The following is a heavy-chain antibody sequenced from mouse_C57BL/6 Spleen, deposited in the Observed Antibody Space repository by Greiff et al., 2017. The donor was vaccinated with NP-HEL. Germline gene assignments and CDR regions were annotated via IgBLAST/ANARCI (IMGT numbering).Heavy chain of an antibody. Sequence: EVQGVESGGGLVKPGGSLKLSCAASGFTFSSYAMSWVRQTPEKRLEWVATISDGGSYTYYPDNVKGRFTISRDNAKNNLYLQMSHLKSEDTAMYYCARESDYYGSSCFDYWGQGTTLTVSA. CDR3: ARESDYYGSSCFDY. CDR1: GFTFSSYA. D-gene: IGHD1-1*01. V-gene: IGHV5-4*01. CDR2: ISDGGSYT. J-gene: IGHJ2*01.